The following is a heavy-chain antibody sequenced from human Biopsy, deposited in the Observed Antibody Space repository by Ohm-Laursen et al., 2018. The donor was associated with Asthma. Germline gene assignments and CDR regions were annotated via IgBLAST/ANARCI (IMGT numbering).Heavy chain of an antibody. V-gene: IGHV3-30*03. CDR1: GFTFSNYG. Sequence: SLRLSCSASGFTFSNYGMHWVRQVAGKGLDWVAVVTYDGISQYYAESVKGRFTISRDSSRNRLYLQINRLTVEDSAVYFCARQSGQDYGDSSGFDIWGQGTKVAVSS. CDR2: VTYDGISQ. CDR3: ARQSGQDYGDSSGFDI. J-gene: IGHJ3*02. D-gene: IGHD3-22*01.